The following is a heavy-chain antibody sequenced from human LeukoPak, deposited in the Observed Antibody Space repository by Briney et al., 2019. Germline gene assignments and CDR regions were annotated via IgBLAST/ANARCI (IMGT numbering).Heavy chain of an antibody. CDR3: ARDRRMATITGWFDP. CDR1: GFTFSSYS. CDR2: ISSSSSYI. D-gene: IGHD5-24*01. J-gene: IGHJ5*02. Sequence: GGSLRLSCAASGFTFSSYSMNWVRQAPGKGLEWVSSISSSSSYIYYADSVKGRFTISRDNAKKSLYLQMNSLRAEDTAVYYCARDRRMATITGWFDPWGQGTLVTVSS. V-gene: IGHV3-21*01.